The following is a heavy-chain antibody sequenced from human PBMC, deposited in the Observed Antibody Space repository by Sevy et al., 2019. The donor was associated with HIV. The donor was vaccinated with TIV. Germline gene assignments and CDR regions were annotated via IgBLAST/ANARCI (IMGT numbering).Heavy chain of an antibody. V-gene: IGHV3-9*01. CDR2: IYWNSGSI. CDR3: AKDTSPTAYYDAFDI. Sequence: GGSLRLSCAASGFTFDDYAMHWVRQAPGKGLEWVAGIYWNSGSIGYADSVKGRFTISRDNTKNPLYLQMNSLRAEDTAFYYCAKDTSPTAYYDAFDIWGQGTMVTVSS. D-gene: IGHD2-21*01. CDR1: GFTFDDYA. J-gene: IGHJ3*02.